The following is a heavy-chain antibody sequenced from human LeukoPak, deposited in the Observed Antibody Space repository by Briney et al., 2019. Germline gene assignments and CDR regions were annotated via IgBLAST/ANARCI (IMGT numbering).Heavy chain of an antibody. CDR3: AKQSAGSAAWYSLHYDF. CDR1: GFTFSSYG. Sequence: GGSLRLSCAASGFTFSSYGMHWVRQAPGKGLEWVAVIWYDGSNKYYADSVKGRFTISRDNSKDTLYLQMNGLRAEDTAVYFCAKQSAGSAAWYSLHYDFWGQGTLVTVSS. J-gene: IGHJ4*02. V-gene: IGHV3-33*06. CDR2: IWYDGSNK. D-gene: IGHD6-13*01.